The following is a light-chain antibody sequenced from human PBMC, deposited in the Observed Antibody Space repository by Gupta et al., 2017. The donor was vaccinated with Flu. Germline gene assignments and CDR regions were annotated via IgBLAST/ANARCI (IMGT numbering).Light chain of an antibody. J-gene: IGLJ3*02. CDR1: TLSNKY. V-gene: IGLV3-25*03. CDR2: NDN. CDR3: HSAENSGTYVL. Sequence: GQTTNTTCSGNTLSNKYTYWYQQKPGQAPVLVIVNDNERPSGIPERFSGSNSETTVTLTISGVQAEDGAAYYYHSAENSGTYVLFGGGTRLTV.